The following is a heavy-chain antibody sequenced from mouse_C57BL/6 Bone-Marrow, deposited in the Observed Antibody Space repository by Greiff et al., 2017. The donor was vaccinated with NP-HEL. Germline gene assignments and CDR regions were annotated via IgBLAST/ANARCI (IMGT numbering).Heavy chain of an antibody. D-gene: IGHD2-2*01. CDR1: GYTFTDYE. CDR2: IDPDTGGT. Sequence: VQLQQSGAELVRPGASVTLSCKASGYTFTDYEMHWVKQTPVHGLEWIGAIDPDTGGTAYNQKFKGKATLSADKSSSTAYMEHRSLTSEDSAVYYYTIWFPDYWGQGTTLTVSS. J-gene: IGHJ2*01. V-gene: IGHV1-15*01. CDR3: TIWFPDY.